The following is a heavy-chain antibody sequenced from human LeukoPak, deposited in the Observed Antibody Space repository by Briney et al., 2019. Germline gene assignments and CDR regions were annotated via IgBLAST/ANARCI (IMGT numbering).Heavy chain of an antibody. CDR2: IRRKANGYTS. D-gene: IGHD3-10*01. CDR1: GFTFSTYY. Sequence: GGSLRLSCAASGFTFSTYYMDWVRQSPGQGLEWVGLIRRKANGYTSIYAASVKGSFTSSRAESTTSIYLKIHSPKTAATDEYYCGGLGSAGTDHWGQGTLVSVSS. V-gene: IGHV3-72*01. J-gene: IGHJ4*02. CDR3: GGLGSAGTDH.